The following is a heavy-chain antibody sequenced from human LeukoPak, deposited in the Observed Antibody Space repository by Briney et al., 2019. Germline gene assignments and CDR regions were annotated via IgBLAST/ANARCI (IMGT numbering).Heavy chain of an antibody. CDR2: IYSGGTT. Sequence: GGSLRLSCAASGFTVSSNYMSWVRQAPGKGLEWVSVIYSGGTTYYADSVKGRFTISRDNSKNTLYLQMNSLRAENTAVYYCARVVRVPVACFDYWGQGTLVTVSS. J-gene: IGHJ4*02. V-gene: IGHV3-66*01. D-gene: IGHD2-2*01. CDR1: GFTVSSNY. CDR3: ARVVRVPVACFDY.